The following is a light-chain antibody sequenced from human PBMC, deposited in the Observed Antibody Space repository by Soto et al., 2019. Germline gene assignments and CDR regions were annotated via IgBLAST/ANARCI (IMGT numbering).Light chain of an antibody. V-gene: IGLV4-69*01. CDR1: SGHSTYA. Sequence: QLVLTQSPSASASLGASVKLTCTLSSGHSTYAIAWHQQQPEKGPRYLMKLDSDGRHSKGDGIPDRFSGSSSGAERYLTISSLQSEDEADYYCQTWGTGTVVFGGGTKVTVL. J-gene: IGLJ2*01. CDR2: LDSDGRH. CDR3: QTWGTGTVV.